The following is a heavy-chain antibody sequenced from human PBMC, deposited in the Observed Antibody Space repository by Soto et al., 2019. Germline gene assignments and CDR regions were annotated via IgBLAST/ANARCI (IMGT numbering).Heavy chain of an antibody. V-gene: IGHV3-23*01. J-gene: IGHJ4*02. CDR1: GFSFSTHA. CDR3: AREGGSIGGWFGRKFDS. CDR2: ISSGGTTT. Sequence: GWSLRLSCTAPGFSFSTHAMSWVRQAPGKGLEWVSSISSGGTTTFYAASVEGRFTISRDKSKNTLYLQMNSLRAGDTAVYYCAREGGSIGGWFGRKFDSWGQGTQVTASS. D-gene: IGHD6-19*01.